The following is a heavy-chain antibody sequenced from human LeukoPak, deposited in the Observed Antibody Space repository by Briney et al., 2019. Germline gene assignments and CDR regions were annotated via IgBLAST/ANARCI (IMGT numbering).Heavy chain of an antibody. CDR3: ARAFWFDP. CDR2: IYSSGTT. J-gene: IGHJ5*02. Sequence: SETLSLTCTVSGGPINGSSYYWGWIRQPPGKGLEWIASIYSSGTTYYSPSLKSRVTISLDTSKNQFYLKLTSVTAADTAVYYCARAFWFDPWGQGLLVTVSS. V-gene: IGHV4-39*07. CDR1: GGPINGSSYY. D-gene: IGHD3-16*01.